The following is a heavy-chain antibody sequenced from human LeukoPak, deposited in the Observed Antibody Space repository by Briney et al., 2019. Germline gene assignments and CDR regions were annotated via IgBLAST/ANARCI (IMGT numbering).Heavy chain of an antibody. J-gene: IGHJ4*02. CDR2: IKQDGSEK. D-gene: IGHD6-6*01. CDR1: GFTFSSYW. V-gene: IGHV3-7*01. CDR3: ARGPHKQLVGEFDY. Sequence: GGSLRLSCAATGFTFSSYWMSWVRQAPGKGLEWVANIKQDGSEKYYVDSVKGRFTISRDNAKNSLYQQMNSLRAEDTAVYYCARGPHKQLVGEFDYWGQGTLVTVSS.